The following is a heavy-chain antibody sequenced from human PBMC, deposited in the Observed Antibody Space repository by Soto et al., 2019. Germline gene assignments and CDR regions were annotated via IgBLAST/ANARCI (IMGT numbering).Heavy chain of an antibody. CDR1: GGSISSYY. V-gene: IGHV4-59*08. J-gene: IGHJ6*02. CDR3: ARHNLEMSSGWYRAYYYYGMDV. CDR2: IYYSGST. D-gene: IGHD6-19*01. Sequence: SETLSLTCTVSGGSISSYYWSWIRQPPGKGLEWIGYIYYSGSTNYNPSLKSRVTISVDTSKNQFSLKLSSVTAADTAVYYCARHNLEMSSGWYRAYYYYGMDVWGQGTTVTVSS.